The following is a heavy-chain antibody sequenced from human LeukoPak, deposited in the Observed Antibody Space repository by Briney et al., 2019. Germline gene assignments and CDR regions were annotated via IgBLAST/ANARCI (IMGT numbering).Heavy chain of an antibody. V-gene: IGHV3-23*01. J-gene: IGHJ4*02. D-gene: IGHD2-15*01. CDR1: GFTFSSYA. CDR3: AKGGGSSCYSPSDY. Sequence: PGGSLRLSCGGTGFTFSSYAMSLVRQARGKGLEWVSAISGSGTDTFYANSVKGRFTISRDNPKNTLYLQMNSLRAEDTAVYYCAKGGGSSCYSPSDYWGQGTLVTVSS. CDR2: ISGSGTDT.